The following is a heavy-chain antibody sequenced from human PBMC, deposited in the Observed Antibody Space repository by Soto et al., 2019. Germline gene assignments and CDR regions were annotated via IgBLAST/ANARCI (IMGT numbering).Heavy chain of an antibody. CDR1: GGTFSSYA. D-gene: IGHD1-26*01. CDR3: ARRYHKSGGLDY. V-gene: IGHV1-69*06. CDR2: IIPIFGTA. J-gene: IGHJ4*02. Sequence: SVRVSCKASGGTFSSYAISWVRQAPGQGLEWMGGIIPIFGTANYAQKFQGRVTITADKSTSTAYMELSSLRSEDTAVYYCARRYHKSGGLDYWGQGTLVNVSS.